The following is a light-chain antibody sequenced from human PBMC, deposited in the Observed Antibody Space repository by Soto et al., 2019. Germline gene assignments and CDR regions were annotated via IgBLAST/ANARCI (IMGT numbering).Light chain of an antibody. CDR2: GAP. Sequence: DIVLTQSPGTLSLSPGERATLSCRASQRLTNNFLAWFQQKPGLAPRLLIHGAPTRASGVPDRFSGGGSGTDFVLTISRLEPEDFAVYYCQQYGRSPFTFGQGTKLQIK. CDR3: QQYGRSPFT. CDR1: QRLTNNF. J-gene: IGKJ2*01. V-gene: IGKV3-20*01.